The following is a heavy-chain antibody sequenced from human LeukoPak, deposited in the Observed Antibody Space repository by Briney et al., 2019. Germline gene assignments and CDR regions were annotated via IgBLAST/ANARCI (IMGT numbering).Heavy chain of an antibody. CDR1: GFTFSSYG. V-gene: IGHV3-30*02. D-gene: IGHD6-19*01. CDR2: IRYDGSNK. CDR3: AKSVAGPPYYYYYYMDV. Sequence: GGSLRLSCAASGFTFSSYGMHWVRQAPGKGLEWVAFIRYDGSNKYYADSVKGRFTISRDNSKNTLYLQMSSLRAEDTAVYYCAKSVAGPPYYYYYYMDVWGKGTTVTVSS. J-gene: IGHJ6*03.